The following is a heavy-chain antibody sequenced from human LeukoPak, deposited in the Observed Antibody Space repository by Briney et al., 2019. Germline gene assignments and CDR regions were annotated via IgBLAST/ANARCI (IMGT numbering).Heavy chain of an antibody. CDR2: ISSSGSTI. CDR3: ARVRTAYYYDSSGYVDY. CDR1: GFTFSDYY. D-gene: IGHD3-22*01. J-gene: IGHJ4*02. Sequence: GGSLRLSCAASGFTFSDYYMSWIRQAPGKGLEWVSYISSSGSTIYYADSVKGRFTISRDNAKNSLYLQMNSLRAEDTAVYYCARVRTAYYYDSSGYVDYWGQGTLVTVSS. V-gene: IGHV3-11*04.